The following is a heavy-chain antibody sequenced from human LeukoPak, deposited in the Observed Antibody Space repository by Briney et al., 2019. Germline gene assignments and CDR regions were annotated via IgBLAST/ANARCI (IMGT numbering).Heavy chain of an antibody. D-gene: IGHD6-19*01. J-gene: IGHJ4*02. CDR2: ISYDGSNK. Sequence: GGSLRLSCSASGFTFSSYAMHWVRQAPGKGLEWVAVISYDGSNKYYADSVKGRFTISRDNSKNTLYLQMNSLRAEDTAVYYCARDYPTGYSSGWYYFDYWGQGTLVPVSS. CDR3: ARDYPTGYSSGWYYFDY. V-gene: IGHV3-30-3*01. CDR1: GFTFSSYA.